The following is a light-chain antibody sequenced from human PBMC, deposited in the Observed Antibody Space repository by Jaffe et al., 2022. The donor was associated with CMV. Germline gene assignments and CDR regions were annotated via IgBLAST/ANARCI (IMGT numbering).Light chain of an antibody. CDR2: VAS. CDR3: LQHHSYPLT. V-gene: IGKV1-17*01. J-gene: IGKJ4*01. Sequence: DIQMTQSPPSLSASVGDRVTITCRASQGVRDDLSWFQQTPGKAPKRLIFVASHLQSGVPSRFSGSGFGTEFTLTINSLQPEDFATYYCLQHHSYPLTFGGGTKLEIK. CDR1: QGVRDD.